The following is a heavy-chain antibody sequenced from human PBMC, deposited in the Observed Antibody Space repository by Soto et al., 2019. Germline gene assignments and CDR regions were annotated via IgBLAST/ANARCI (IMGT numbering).Heavy chain of an antibody. CDR1: GYTFTSYG. CDR2: ISAYNGNT. Sequence: QVQLVQSGAEVKKPGASVKVSCKASGYTFTSYGISWVRQAPGQGLEWMGWISAYNGNTNYAQKLQGRVTMTTDTATSTAYMELRSLRSDDTAVYYCAREATYYDFWSGSRRWFDPWGQGTLVTVSS. J-gene: IGHJ5*02. D-gene: IGHD3-3*01. V-gene: IGHV1-18*01. CDR3: AREATYYDFWSGSRRWFDP.